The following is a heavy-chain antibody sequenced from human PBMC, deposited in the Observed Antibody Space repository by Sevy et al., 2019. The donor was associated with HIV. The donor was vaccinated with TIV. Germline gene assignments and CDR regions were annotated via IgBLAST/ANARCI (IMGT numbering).Heavy chain of an antibody. D-gene: IGHD3-22*01. V-gene: IGHV4-30-4*01. CDR1: GGSISSVDYY. J-gene: IGHJ4*02. Sequence: SEILSLTCAVSGGSISSVDYYWTWIRQPPGKGLEWVGYMSYSGDTYHNPSLKSRLTISLDSSKNQFSLKLDSVTAADTAVYYCARAMRLDSRGFDYWGQGTVVTVSS. CDR3: ARAMRLDSRGFDY. CDR2: MSYSGDT.